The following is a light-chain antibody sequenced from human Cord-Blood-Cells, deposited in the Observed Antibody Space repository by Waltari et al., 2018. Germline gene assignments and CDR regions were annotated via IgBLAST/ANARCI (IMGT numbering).Light chain of an antibody. CDR2: AAS. CDR1: QSVSSY. J-gene: IGKJ4*01. V-gene: IGKV3-11*01. CDR3: QQRSSWPLT. Sequence: VFTQPPATSASSPGRITTTSCRASQSVSSYLAWYQQKPGKAPRLLIYAASNRATGIPARFSGSGSGTDFTLTISSLEPEDFAVYYCQQRSSWPLTFGGGTKVEIK.